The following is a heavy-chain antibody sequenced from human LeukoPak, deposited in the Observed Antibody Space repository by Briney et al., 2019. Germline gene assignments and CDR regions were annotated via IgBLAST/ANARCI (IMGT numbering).Heavy chain of an antibody. J-gene: IGHJ4*02. V-gene: IGHV3-20*04. CDR2: INGNGGST. CDR3: ARVAVGATFDC. CDR1: GFTFSSFW. D-gene: IGHD1-26*01. Sequence: GGSLRLSCAASGFTFSSFWMHWARQAPGKGLEWVSGINGNGGSTGYADSVKGRFTISRDNAKNSLYLQMNSLRAEDTALYYCARVAVGATFDCWGQGTLVTVSS.